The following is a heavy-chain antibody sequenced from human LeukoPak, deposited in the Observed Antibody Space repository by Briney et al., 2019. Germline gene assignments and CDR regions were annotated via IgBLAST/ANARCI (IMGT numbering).Heavy chain of an antibody. CDR1: GFTFSSYG. Sequence: GRSLRHSCAASGFTFSSYGMHWVRQAPGKGLEWVAVIWYDGSNKYYADSVKGRFAISRDNSKNTLYLQMNSLRAEDTAVYYCARDGGIGYCTNGVCCNFDYWGQGTLVTVSS. CDR2: IWYDGSNK. D-gene: IGHD2-8*01. J-gene: IGHJ4*02. V-gene: IGHV3-33*01. CDR3: ARDGGIGYCTNGVCCNFDY.